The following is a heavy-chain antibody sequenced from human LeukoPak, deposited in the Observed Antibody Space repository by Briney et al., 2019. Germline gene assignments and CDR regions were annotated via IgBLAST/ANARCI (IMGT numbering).Heavy chain of an antibody. Sequence: ASVKVSCKASGGTFSSYAISWVRQAPGQGLEWMGGIIPIFGTANYAQKFQGRVTITADESTSTAYMELSSLRSEDTAVYYCARDRGIAVAGSLTYWGQGTLVTVSS. V-gene: IGHV1-69*13. CDR2: IIPIFGTA. CDR1: GGTFSSYA. J-gene: IGHJ4*02. CDR3: ARDRGIAVAGSLTY. D-gene: IGHD6-19*01.